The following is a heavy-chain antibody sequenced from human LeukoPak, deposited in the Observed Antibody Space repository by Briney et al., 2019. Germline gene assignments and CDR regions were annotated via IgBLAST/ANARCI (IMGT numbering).Heavy chain of an antibody. CDR1: GGPISSSSYY. J-gene: IGHJ5*02. D-gene: IGHD6-6*01. CDR3: ARDGLRIAARETDNWFDP. Sequence: PSETLYLTCHVSGGPISSSSYYWGWIRQPPGKGLEGIGIIFYSGSTYYNPSLKSRVTISVDTSKNQFSLKLSSVTAADTAVYYCARDGLRIAARETDNWFDPWGQGTLVTVSS. V-gene: IGHV4-39*07. CDR2: IFYSGST.